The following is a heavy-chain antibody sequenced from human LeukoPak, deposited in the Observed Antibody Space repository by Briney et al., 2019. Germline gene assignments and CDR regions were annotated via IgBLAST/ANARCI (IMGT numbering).Heavy chain of an antibody. CDR1: GGSISSSSYY. V-gene: IGHV4-39*01. Sequence: SETLSLTCTVSGGSISSSSYYWGWIRQPPGKGREGIGGIYYSGSTYYNPSLKSRVTISVDTSKNQFSLKLSSVTAADTAVYYCARRTAYCGGDCYRFDYWGQGTLVTVSS. CDR3: ARRTAYCGGDCYRFDY. J-gene: IGHJ4*02. D-gene: IGHD2-21*02. CDR2: IYYSGST.